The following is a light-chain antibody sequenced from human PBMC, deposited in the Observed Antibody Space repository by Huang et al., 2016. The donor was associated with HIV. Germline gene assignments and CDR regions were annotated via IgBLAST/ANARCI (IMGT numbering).Light chain of an antibody. CDR1: QSVGVY. CDR2: EAS. CDR3: QQRTKWPPVLT. J-gene: IGKJ4*01. V-gene: IGKV3-11*01. Sequence: EIVLTQSPATLSLSPGDRATLSCRASQSVGVYLAWYQQKPGQAPRLRIFEASNMATGIPDRFSGSGSGTDFTLTIDSLQPDDFAIYYCQQRTKWPPVLTFGGGTRVEIK.